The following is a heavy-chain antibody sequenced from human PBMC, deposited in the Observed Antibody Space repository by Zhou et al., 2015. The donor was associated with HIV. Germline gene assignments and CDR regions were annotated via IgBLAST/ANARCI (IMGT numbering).Heavy chain of an antibody. CDR2: IKPSGGGST. J-gene: IGHJ5*02. V-gene: IGHV1-46*01. CDR3: ARDGVVRGVNPRWWFDA. D-gene: IGHD3-10*01. CDR1: GYTFTSYD. Sequence: QVQLVQSGAEVKKPGSSVKVSCKASGYTFTSYDMYWVRQAPGQGLEWMGIIKPSGGGSTNYAQKFQGRVTMTRDTSTSTVYMELSSLTSEDTAVYYCARDGVVRGVNPRWWFDAWGQGTLVTVSS.